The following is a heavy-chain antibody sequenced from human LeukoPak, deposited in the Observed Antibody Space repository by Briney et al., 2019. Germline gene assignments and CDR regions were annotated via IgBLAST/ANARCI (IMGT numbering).Heavy chain of an antibody. CDR2: INQDGGEK. CDR1: GFTFSSYG. Sequence: TGGSLRLSCAASGFTFSSYGMSWVRQAPGKGLEWVANINQDGGEKYYVDSVKGRFTISRDNAKNSLYLQMNSLRAEDTAVYYCAREAPAGYYYYGMDVWGQGTTVTVSS. V-gene: IGHV3-7*05. CDR3: AREAPAGYYYYGMDV. J-gene: IGHJ6*02.